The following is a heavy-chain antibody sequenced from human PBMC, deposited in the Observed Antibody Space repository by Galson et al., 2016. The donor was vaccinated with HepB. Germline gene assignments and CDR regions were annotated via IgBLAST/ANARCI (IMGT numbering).Heavy chain of an antibody. V-gene: IGHV4-4*02. CDR2: VYHSGSA. Sequence: SETLSLTCAVSGGSIRSNNWWTWVRQSPGKGLEWIGEVYHSGSANYNPSLKIRVTISVDKSKDQFSLNLNSVTATDTAVYYCARYSSGLSGYYYGMDVWGQGTTVTVSS. D-gene: IGHD3-22*01. CDR1: GGSIRSNNW. CDR3: ARYSSGLSGYYYGMDV. J-gene: IGHJ6*02.